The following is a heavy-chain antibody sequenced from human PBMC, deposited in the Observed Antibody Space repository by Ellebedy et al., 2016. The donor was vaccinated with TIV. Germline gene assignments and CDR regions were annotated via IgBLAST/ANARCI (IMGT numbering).Heavy chain of an antibody. V-gene: IGHV2-5*02. Sequence: SGPTLVXPTQTLTLTCNFSGFSLSPSGVAVGWIRQPPGEALEWLALFYWDDDKRYSPSLKSRLTITKDTPKNQVVLTMTNMDPVDTATYYCAHGKVPDIAFPYWGQGTLVTVSS. CDR2: FYWDDDK. CDR3: AHGKVPDIAFPY. D-gene: IGHD2-15*01. J-gene: IGHJ4*02. CDR1: GFSLSPSGVA.